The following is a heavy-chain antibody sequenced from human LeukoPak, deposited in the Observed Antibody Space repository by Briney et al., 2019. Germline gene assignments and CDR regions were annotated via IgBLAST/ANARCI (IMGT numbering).Heavy chain of an antibody. CDR3: ARERTYGYYFDY. V-gene: IGHV3-23*01. J-gene: IGHJ4*02. Sequence: GGSLRLSCAASVFTFSSYAMSWVRQAPGKGLEWVSVISNTGGSTFYADSVKGRFTISRDNSKNTLYLQMSSLRDEDTAVYYCARERTYGYYFDYWGQGTLVTVSS. CDR2: ISNTGGST. CDR1: VFTFSSYA. D-gene: IGHD3-10*01.